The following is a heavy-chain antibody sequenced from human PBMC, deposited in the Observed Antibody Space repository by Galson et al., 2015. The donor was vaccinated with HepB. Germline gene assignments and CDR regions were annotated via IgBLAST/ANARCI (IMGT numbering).Heavy chain of an antibody. D-gene: IGHD3-3*01. CDR2: IRGSGDDT. CDR1: GFAFSHHA. Sequence: SLRLSCAASGFAFSHHAMSWVRQAPGKGPEWVSNIRGSGDDTKYADSVKGRFTISRDNLETMVFLQMNSLRVEDTAVYYCARDRTYHDFWRGSDLWGQGTMVTVSS. CDR3: ARDRTYHDFWRGSDL. V-gene: IGHV3-23*01. J-gene: IGHJ3*01.